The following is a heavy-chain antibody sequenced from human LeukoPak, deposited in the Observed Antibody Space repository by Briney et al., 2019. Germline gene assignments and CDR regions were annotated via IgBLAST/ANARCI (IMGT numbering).Heavy chain of an antibody. D-gene: IGHD2-8*01. CDR3: ARDKNGPHFYYFDY. CDR2: IYYSGST. Sequence: PSETLSLTCTVSGGSISSSSYYWGWIRQPPGKGLEWIGSIYYSGSTYYNPSLKSRVTISVDTSKNQFSLKLSSVTAADTAVYYCARDKNGPHFYYFDYWGQGTLVTVSS. V-gene: IGHV4-39*07. CDR1: GGSISSSSYY. J-gene: IGHJ4*02.